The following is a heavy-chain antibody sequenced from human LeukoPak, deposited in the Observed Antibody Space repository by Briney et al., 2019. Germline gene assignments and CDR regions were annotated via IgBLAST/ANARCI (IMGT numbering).Heavy chain of an antibody. V-gene: IGHV3-48*02. Sequence: GGSLRLSCAASGSTVSTNCMTWVRQAPGKGLEWVSYISGSGRTIYYADSVRGRFTISRDNAKNSLSLQMNSLRDEDTAVYYCARMWFGELHWGQGTLVTVSS. CDR1: GSTVSTNC. CDR2: ISGSGRTI. J-gene: IGHJ4*02. D-gene: IGHD3-10*01. CDR3: ARMWFGELH.